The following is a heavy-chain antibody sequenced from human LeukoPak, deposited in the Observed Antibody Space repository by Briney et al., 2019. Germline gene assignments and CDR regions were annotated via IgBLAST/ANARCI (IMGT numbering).Heavy chain of an antibody. V-gene: IGHV4-39*01. CDR1: GGSISSSSYY. D-gene: IGHD4-17*01. Sequence: SEALSLTCTVSGGSISSSSYYWGWIRQPPGEGLEWIGSIYYSGSTYYNPSLKSRVTISVDTSKNQFSLKLSSVTAADTAVYYCARDYGDYVDYYGMDVWGQGTTVTVSS. CDR2: IYYSGST. CDR3: ARDYGDYVDYYGMDV. J-gene: IGHJ6*02.